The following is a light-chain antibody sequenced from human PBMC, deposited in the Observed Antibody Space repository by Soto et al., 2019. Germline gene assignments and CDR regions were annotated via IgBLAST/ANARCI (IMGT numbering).Light chain of an antibody. CDR3: QQRSNLSVT. J-gene: IGKJ4*01. CDR1: PGISNY. Sequence: VLTQSPATLSLSPGERATLSCRASPGISNYLAWYQQKPGHAPRLLTYDASTRATGIPARSSGSGPGTDGTLTTDSLEVEDFAVYYCQQRSNLSVTFSGGTKVDIK. CDR2: DAS. V-gene: IGKV3D-11*01.